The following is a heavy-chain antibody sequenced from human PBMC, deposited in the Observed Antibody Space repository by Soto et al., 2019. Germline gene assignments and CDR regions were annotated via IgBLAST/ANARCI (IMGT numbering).Heavy chain of an antibody. CDR3: ARMYSSGSGWFHP. CDR2: FYSSGSI. Sequence: LSLTCFVSGYSISAGGYYWSWIRHHPGKGLEWIGSFYSSGSIIYNPSLRSRVSISGDTSSNQFSMSLTSVTAADTARYYCARMYSSGSGWFHPWGQGTLVTVSS. CDR1: GYSISAGGYY. D-gene: IGHD6-19*01. J-gene: IGHJ5*02. V-gene: IGHV4-31*03.